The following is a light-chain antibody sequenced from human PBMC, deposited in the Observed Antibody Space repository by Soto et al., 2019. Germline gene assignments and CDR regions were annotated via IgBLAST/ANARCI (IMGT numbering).Light chain of an antibody. CDR2: DVS. J-gene: IGLJ2*01. V-gene: IGLV2-14*01. Sequence: QSALTQPASVSGSPGQSITISCTGTSSDVGGYHYVYWYQQHPGQAPKLMIYDVSNRHSGVSDRFSGSKSGNTASLTISGPHAEDEADYYCSSYTSSSTHVVFGGGTKLTVL. CDR1: SSDVGGYHY. CDR3: SSYTSSSTHVV.